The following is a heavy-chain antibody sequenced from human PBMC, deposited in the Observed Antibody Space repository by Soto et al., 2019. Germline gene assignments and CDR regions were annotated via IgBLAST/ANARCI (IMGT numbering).Heavy chain of an antibody. CDR3: ARSGSTSWYYNWFDP. CDR1: GGSFSGYY. J-gene: IGHJ5*02. D-gene: IGHD2-2*01. V-gene: IGHV4-34*01. CDR2: INHSGST. Sequence: SETLSLTCAVYGGSFSGYYWSWIRQPPGKGLEWIGEINHSGSTNYNPSLKSRFTISVDTSKNQFSLKLSSVTAADTAVYYCARSGSTSWYYNWFDPWGQGTLVTVSS.